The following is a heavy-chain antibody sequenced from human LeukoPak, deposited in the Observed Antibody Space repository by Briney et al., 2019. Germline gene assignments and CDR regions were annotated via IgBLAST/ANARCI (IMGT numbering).Heavy chain of an antibody. D-gene: IGHD5-24*01. J-gene: IGHJ4*02. V-gene: IGHV4-34*01. CDR3: ARRRRWLQCDFDY. CDR1: GGSFSGYY. Sequence: SETLSLTCAVYGGSFSGYYWSWIRQPPGKGLEWIGEINHSGSTNYNPSLKSRVTISVDTSKNQFSLKLSSVTAADTAVCYCARRRRWLQCDFDYWGQGTLVTVSS. CDR2: INHSGST.